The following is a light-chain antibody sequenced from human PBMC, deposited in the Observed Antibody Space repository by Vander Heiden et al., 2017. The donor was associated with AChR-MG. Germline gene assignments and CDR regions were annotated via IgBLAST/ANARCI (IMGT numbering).Light chain of an antibody. CDR3: QQRSNWLYT. J-gene: IGKJ2*01. V-gene: IGKV3-11*01. Sequence: EIVLTQSPATLSLSPGERATLSCRASQSVSSYLAWYQQKPGQAPRLLIYDASNRATGIPARFSGSGSGTDFTLTISILEPEDFAVYYCQQRSNWLYTFGQWTKLEIK. CDR1: QSVSSY. CDR2: DAS.